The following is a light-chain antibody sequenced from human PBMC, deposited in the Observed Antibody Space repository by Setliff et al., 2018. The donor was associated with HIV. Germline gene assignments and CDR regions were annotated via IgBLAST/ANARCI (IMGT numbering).Light chain of an antibody. CDR1: SNDVEGYNY. V-gene: IGLV2-14*01. Sequence: HSALAQPASVSGSPGQSITISCTGSSNDVEGYNYVSWYQQRPGKAPKLMISEVSNRPSGVSNRFSGSKSGNTASLTISGLQAEDEADYYCISYTSGSTRGVGTGTKV. CDR3: ISYTSGSTRG. CDR2: EVS. J-gene: IGLJ1*01.